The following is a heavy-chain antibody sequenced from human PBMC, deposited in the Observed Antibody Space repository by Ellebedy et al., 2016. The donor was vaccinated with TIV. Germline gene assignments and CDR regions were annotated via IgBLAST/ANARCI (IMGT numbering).Heavy chain of an antibody. D-gene: IGHD6-13*01. CDR3: ARVPQQLVFGGMDV. CDR1: GGTFSSYA. V-gene: IGHV1-69*06. J-gene: IGHJ6*02. Sequence: SVKVSCXASGGTFSSYAISWVRQAPGQGLEWMGGIIPIFGTANYAQKFQGRVTITADKSTSTAYMELSSLRSEDTAVYYCARVPQQLVFGGMDVWGQGTTVTVSS. CDR2: IIPIFGTA.